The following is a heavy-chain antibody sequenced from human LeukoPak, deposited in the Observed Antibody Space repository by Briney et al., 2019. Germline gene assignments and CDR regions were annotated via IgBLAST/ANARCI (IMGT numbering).Heavy chain of an antibody. Sequence: GGSLRLSCEASGFIFGSYVMGWVRQAPGTGLEWVSSISVGGGDTFTADSVKGRFTITRENSKNTLYLQMMGLRVEDTAIYYCAKLNLGEMAYFDSWGQGILVTVSS. CDR3: AKLNLGEMAYFDS. J-gene: IGHJ4*02. V-gene: IGHV3-23*01. CDR1: GFIFGSYV. CDR2: ISVGGGDT. D-gene: IGHD2-21*01.